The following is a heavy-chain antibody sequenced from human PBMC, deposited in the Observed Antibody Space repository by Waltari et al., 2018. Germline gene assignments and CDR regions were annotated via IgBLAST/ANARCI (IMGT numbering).Heavy chain of an antibody. Sequence: VQLVESGGGLVKPGGSLRLSCAASGFTFSSYSMNWVRQAPGQGLEWMGGIIPIFGTANYAQKFHGRVTITADKSTVTAYMELSSLRSEDTALYYCASTYYYFWSGYYSYNWFDPWGQGTLVTVSS. D-gene: IGHD3-3*01. CDR1: GFTFSSYS. CDR2: IIPIFGTA. CDR3: ASTYYYFWSGYYSYNWFDP. J-gene: IGHJ5*02. V-gene: IGHV1-69*06.